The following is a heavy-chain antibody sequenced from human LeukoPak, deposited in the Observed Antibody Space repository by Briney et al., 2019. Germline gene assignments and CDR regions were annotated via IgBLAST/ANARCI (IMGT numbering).Heavy chain of an antibody. Sequence: ASVKVSCKASGYTFTSYGISWVRQAPGQGLEWMGWINPNTGGTNYAQKFQGRVTMTRDTSISTAYMELGRLSSDDTADYYCARETQRSFDYWGQGTLVTVSS. V-gene: IGHV1-2*02. CDR2: INPNTGGT. J-gene: IGHJ4*02. CDR1: GYTFTSYG. CDR3: ARETQRSFDY.